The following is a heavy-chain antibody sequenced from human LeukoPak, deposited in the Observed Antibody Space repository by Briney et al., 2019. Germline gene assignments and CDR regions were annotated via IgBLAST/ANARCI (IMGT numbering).Heavy chain of an antibody. V-gene: IGHV3-11*06. J-gene: IGHJ6*02. D-gene: IGHD3-10*01. CDR3: ARALWSGPVYYGMDV. Sequence: SMKGRFTIFRDNAKNSLYQQMNSLRAEDTAVYYCARALWSGPVYYGMDVWGQGTTVTVSS.